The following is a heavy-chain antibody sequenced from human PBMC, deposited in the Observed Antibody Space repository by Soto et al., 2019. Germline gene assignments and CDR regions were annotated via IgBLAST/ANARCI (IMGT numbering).Heavy chain of an antibody. J-gene: IGHJ5*02. V-gene: IGHV4-30-2*01. CDR1: GDSISSGGYS. CDR2: IYHSGST. CDR3: ARAAFRGPWFDP. D-gene: IGHD3-10*01. Sequence: PSETLSLTCTVSGDSISSGGYSWSWIRQPPGKGLEWIGYIYHSGSTYYNPSLKSRVTISVDRSKNQFSLKLSSVTAADTAVYYCARAAFRGPWFDPWGQGTLVTVSS.